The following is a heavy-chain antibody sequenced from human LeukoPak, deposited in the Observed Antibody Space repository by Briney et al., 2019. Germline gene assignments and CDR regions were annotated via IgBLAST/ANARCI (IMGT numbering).Heavy chain of an antibody. CDR1: GFTFSSYE. V-gene: IGHV3-48*03. Sequence: GGSLRLSCAASGFTFSSYEMNWVRQAPGKGLEWVSKITSSGSTIYYADSVRGRFTISRDNAKNSLYLHMNSLRAEDTAVYYCARADILTGPYYFDNWGQGTLVTVSS. CDR2: ITSSGSTI. CDR3: ARADILTGPYYFDN. J-gene: IGHJ4*02. D-gene: IGHD3-9*01.